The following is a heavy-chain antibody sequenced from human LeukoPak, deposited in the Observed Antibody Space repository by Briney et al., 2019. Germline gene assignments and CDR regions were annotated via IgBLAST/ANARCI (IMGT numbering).Heavy chain of an antibody. CDR1: GFSFSSHG. J-gene: IGHJ4*02. CDR3: AHGTMYQLDS. Sequence: GGSLRLSCAASGFSFSSHGMSGVRQAPGKGLEWVSGIIGGAGSTYYADSVRGRFTISGDNSKNTLYLQMNSLRADDTAVYYCAHGTMYQLDSWGQGTLVTVSS. D-gene: IGHD2-2*01. V-gene: IGHV3-23*01. CDR2: IIGGAGST.